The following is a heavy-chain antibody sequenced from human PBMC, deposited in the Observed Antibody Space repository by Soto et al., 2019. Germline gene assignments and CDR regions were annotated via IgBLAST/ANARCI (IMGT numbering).Heavy chain of an antibody. CDR1: GYTFSTYY. D-gene: IGHD6-19*01. J-gene: IGHJ4*01. V-gene: IGHV1-46*01. CDR2: INPSGDST. CDR3: ARVGSSIVVAANDYFDY. Sequence: ASVKVSCKASGYTFSTYYMHWVRQAPGQGLEWMGVINPSGDSTSYAQKFQGRVTMTRDTSTSTVYMELRSLTSEDTAVYYCARVGSSIVVAANDYFDYWG.